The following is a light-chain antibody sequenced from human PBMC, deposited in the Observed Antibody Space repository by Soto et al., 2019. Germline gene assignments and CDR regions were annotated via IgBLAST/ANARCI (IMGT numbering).Light chain of an antibody. J-gene: IGKJ1*01. CDR1: QGVSSK. V-gene: IGKV3-20*01. CDR2: GAS. Sequence: IVMTQSQATLSVSPGERATLSCRASQGVSSKLVWYQQKPGQAPRLLIYGASSRATGIPDRFSGSGSGTDFTLTISRLEPEDFAVYYCQQYGSSPPWTFAQGTKV. CDR3: QQYGSSPPWT.